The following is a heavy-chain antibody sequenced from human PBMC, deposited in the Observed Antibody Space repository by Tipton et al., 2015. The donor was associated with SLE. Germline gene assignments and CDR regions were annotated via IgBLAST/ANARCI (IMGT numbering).Heavy chain of an antibody. J-gene: IGHJ3*02. D-gene: IGHD2-2*01. Sequence: TLSLTCAVSGYSISRAYYWGWIRQPPGKGLEWIGSVHTSGSTSYNPSLKSRLTMSVDMSNNQLYLRLSSVTAADTALYYCVRVIVPASRGAFDIWGQGTMVTVSS. CDR3: VRVIVPASRGAFDI. CDR1: GYSISRAYY. CDR2: VHTSGST. V-gene: IGHV4-38-2*01.